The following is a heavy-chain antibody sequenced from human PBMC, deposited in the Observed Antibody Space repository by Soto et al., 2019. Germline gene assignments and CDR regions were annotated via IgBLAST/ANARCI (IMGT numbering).Heavy chain of an antibody. V-gene: IGHV4-61*01. Sequence: LCGGSVSSGSYYWSWIRQPPGKGLEWIWYIYYSGSTKNNPSLKSRVTISVDTSKNQFSLKLSSVTAADTAVYYCARAGLGDGSDYWGQGTLVTVSS. CDR1: GGSVSSGSYY. D-gene: IGHD1-26*01. J-gene: IGHJ4*02. CDR2: IYYSGST. CDR3: ARAGLGDGSDY.